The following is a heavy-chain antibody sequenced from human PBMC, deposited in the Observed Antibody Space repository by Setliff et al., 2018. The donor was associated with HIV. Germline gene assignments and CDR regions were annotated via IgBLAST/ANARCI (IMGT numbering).Heavy chain of an antibody. CDR1: GGSISSGGYY. Sequence: PSETLSLTCTVSGGSISSGGYYWSWIRQHPGKGLEWIGYIYYSGSTYYNPSLKSRVTISIDTSRNQFSLKLTSVTAADTAMYYCARRHTAFDPWGQGTLVTVSS. D-gene: IGHD5-18*01. V-gene: IGHV4-31*03. CDR2: IYYSGST. J-gene: IGHJ5*02. CDR3: ARRHTAFDP.